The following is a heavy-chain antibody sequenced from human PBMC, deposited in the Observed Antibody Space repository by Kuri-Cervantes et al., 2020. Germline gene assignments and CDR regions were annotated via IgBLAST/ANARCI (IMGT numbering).Heavy chain of an antibody. D-gene: IGHD6-19*01. CDR1: GYSISSGSYY. V-gene: IGHV4-61*01. CDR3: ARGGAVAVYYWYFDL. Sequence: SETLSLTCTVSGYSISSGSYYWSWIRQPPGKGLEWIGYIYYSGSTNYNPSLKSRVTISVDTSKNQFSLKLSSVTAADTAVYYCARGGAVAVYYWYFDLWGRGTLVTDSS. J-gene: IGHJ2*01. CDR2: IYYSGST.